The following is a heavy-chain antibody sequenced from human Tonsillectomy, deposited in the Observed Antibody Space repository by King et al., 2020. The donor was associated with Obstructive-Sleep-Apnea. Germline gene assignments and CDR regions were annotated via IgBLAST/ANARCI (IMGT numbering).Heavy chain of an antibody. V-gene: IGHV3-15*01. CDR3: TKDRPFTAGGVIVV. CDR2: IKSNPDGGTI. J-gene: IGHJ4*02. D-gene: IGHD3-16*02. Sequence: VQLVESGGGLVKPGRSLRLSCVASGMTFNNAWMTWVRQAPGKGLELVGRIKSNPDGGTIDYSAPVKGRFTISRDDSKNTLYLQMNSLKTEDTAVYYCTKDRPFTAGGVIVVWGQGTLVTVSS. CDR1: GMTFNNAW.